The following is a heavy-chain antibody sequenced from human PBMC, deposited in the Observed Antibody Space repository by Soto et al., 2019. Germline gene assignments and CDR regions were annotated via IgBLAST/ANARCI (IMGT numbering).Heavy chain of an antibody. Sequence: VFGPTLVNPTQTLRLTCTFSGFSLSNSAVGVGWIRQPPGKALEWLALIYWDDDKRYSPSLKSRLTITKDTSKNQVVLTMTNMDPVDTATYYCAHSSAWIQLWYYFDPWGQGTLVTVSS. CDR1: GFSLSNSAVG. D-gene: IGHD5-18*01. CDR3: AHSSAWIQLWYYFDP. CDR2: IYWDDDK. J-gene: IGHJ5*02. V-gene: IGHV2-5*02.